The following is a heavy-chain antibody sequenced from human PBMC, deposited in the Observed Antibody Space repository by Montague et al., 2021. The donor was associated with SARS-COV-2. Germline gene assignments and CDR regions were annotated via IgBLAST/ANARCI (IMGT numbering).Heavy chain of an antibody. CDR2: INHSGST. CDR1: GGSVSDYY. Sequence: SETLSLTCDVYGGSVSDYYWSWIRQPPGKGLEWIGEINHSGSTNYNPSLKSRVTTSVDTSKNQFSLKLTSVTAANTAVYYCARGPRITMIVVVITDIWFDPWGQGTLVTVSS. V-gene: IGHV4-34*01. D-gene: IGHD3-22*01. CDR3: ARGPRITMIVVVITDIWFDP. J-gene: IGHJ5*02.